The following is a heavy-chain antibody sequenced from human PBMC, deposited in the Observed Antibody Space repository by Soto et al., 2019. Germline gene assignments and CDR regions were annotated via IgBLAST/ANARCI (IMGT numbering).Heavy chain of an antibody. CDR3: ARDRNRSMVRGTSCMDV. CDR1: GYTFTGYY. J-gene: IGHJ6*02. D-gene: IGHD3-10*01. V-gene: IGHV1-2*04. CDR2: INPNSGGT. Sequence: GASVKVSCKASGYTFTGYYMHWVRQAPGQGLEWMGWINPNSGGTNYAQKFQGWVTMTRDTSISTAYMELSRLRSDDTAVYYCARDRNRSMVRGTSCMDVWGQGTTVTVSS.